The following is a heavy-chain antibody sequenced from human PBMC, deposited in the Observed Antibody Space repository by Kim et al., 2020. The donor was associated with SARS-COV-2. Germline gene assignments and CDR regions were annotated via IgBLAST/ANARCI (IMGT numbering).Heavy chain of an antibody. Sequence: GESLKISCKGSGYSFTSYWISWVRQMPGKGLEWMGRIDPSDSYTNYSPSFQGHVTISADKSISTAYLQWSSLKASDTAMYYCARLYYDSSGYRGSVDYWGQGTLVTVSS. V-gene: IGHV5-10-1*01. CDR3: ARLYYDSSGYRGSVDY. CDR2: IDPSDSYT. D-gene: IGHD3-22*01. CDR1: GYSFTSYW. J-gene: IGHJ4*02.